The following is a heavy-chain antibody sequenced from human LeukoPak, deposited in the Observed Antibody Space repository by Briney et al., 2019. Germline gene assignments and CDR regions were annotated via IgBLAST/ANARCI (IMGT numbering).Heavy chain of an antibody. Sequence: SETLSLTCAVYGGSFSGYYWSWLRQPPGKGREWIGEINHSGSTNDNPSLESRVTISVDTSKNQFSLKLSSVTAADTAVYYCARSRSPGYSSGWFNYWGQGTLVTVSS. CDR1: GGSFSGYY. J-gene: IGHJ4*02. V-gene: IGHV4-34*01. D-gene: IGHD6-19*01. CDR2: INHSGST. CDR3: ARSRSPGYSSGWFNY.